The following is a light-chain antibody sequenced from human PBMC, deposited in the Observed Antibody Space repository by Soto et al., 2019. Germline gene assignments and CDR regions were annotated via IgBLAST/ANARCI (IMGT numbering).Light chain of an antibody. Sequence: QSVLTQPPSVSGAPGQRVTISCTGSSSNIGAGYDVHWYQQLPGAAPTTVIYDNNQRPSGVPDRFSGSTDGSSNSASLTISGLQTEDEADYYCQSYDSNTVIFGGGTKLTVL. CDR2: DNN. CDR3: QSYDSNTVI. V-gene: IGLV1-40*01. J-gene: IGLJ2*01. CDR1: SSNIGAGYD.